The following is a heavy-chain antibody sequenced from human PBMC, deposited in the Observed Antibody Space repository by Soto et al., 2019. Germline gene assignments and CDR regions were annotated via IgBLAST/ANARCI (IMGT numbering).Heavy chain of an antibody. CDR2: IYYSGST. CDR3: ARDGPLRFMEWSRNYYYGMDV. J-gene: IGHJ6*02. V-gene: IGHV4-30-4*01. D-gene: IGHD3-3*01. Sequence: QVQLQESGPGLVKPSQTLSLTCTVSGGSISSGDYYWSWIRQPPGKGLEWIGYIYYSGSTYYNPSLKSRVTISVDTSKNQFSLKVSSVTAADTAVYYCARDGPLRFMEWSRNYYYGMDVWGQGTTVTVS. CDR1: GGSISSGDYY.